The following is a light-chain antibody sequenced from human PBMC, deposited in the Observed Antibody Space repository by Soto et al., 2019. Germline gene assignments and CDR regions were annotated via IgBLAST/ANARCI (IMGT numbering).Light chain of an antibody. J-gene: IGKJ2*01. Sequence: DIQMTQSPSSLSASVGDRVTITCRASQSISSYLNWYQQKPGKAPKLLIYAASSLQSGVPSRFSGSGSGTEFTLTISSLQPEDFATYSIQQSYSTPPYTFGQGTKLEIK. V-gene: IGKV1-39*01. CDR3: QQSYSTPPYT. CDR2: AAS. CDR1: QSISSY.